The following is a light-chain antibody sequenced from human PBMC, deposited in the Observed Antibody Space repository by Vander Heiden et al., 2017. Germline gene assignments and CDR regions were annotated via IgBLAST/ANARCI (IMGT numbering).Light chain of an antibody. V-gene: IGKV3-11*01. CDR2: DAS. J-gene: IGKJ2*01. Sequence: EIELTQSPATLSLSPGERATHSCTASQSVSSYLGWYQQKPGQAPRLRIYDASDRATGSPARVSGSGSGTDFTLTSSSLEPEDFAVYYCQQRSNWPYTFGQGTKLEIK. CDR3: QQRSNWPYT. CDR1: QSVSSY.